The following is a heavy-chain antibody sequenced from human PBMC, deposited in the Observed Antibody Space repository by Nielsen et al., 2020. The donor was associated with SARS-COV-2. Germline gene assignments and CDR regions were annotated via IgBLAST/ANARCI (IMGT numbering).Heavy chain of an antibody. CDR3: ARHLRGYIDY. CDR1: RYCFASYS. V-gene: IGHV1-3*01. J-gene: IGHJ4*02. CDR2: VNAGNGNT. Sequence: ASVPVSCKASRYCFASYSMHWVGQDPAERREGMGWVNAGNGNTRYSQKFQGRVTITKDTSASTAYMELSSLRSEDTAVYYCARHLRGYIDYWGQGTLVTVSS.